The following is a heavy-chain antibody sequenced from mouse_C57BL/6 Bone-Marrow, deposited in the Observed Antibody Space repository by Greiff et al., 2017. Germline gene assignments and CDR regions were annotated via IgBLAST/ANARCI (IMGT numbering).Heavy chain of an antibody. Sequence: VQLQQPGAELVKPGASVKMSCKASGYTFTSYWITWVKQRPGQGLAWIGDIYPGSGSTNYNEKFKSKATLTVDTSSSTAYMQLSSLTSEDSAVYYCARSVYYGNPAWFAYWGQGTLVTVSA. V-gene: IGHV1-55*01. CDR2: IYPGSGST. J-gene: IGHJ3*01. CDR1: GYTFTSYW. D-gene: IGHD2-1*01. CDR3: ARSVYYGNPAWFAY.